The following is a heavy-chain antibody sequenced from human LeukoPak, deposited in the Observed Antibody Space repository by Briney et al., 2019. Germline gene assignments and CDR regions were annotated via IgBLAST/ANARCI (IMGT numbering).Heavy chain of an antibody. CDR3: AREFFESWGSYREAFDI. J-gene: IGHJ3*02. CDR2: IKQDGTDI. V-gene: IGHV3-7*01. D-gene: IGHD1-26*01. Sequence: GGSVRLSCVASGVPFSSLWMAWVPQAPGKGPEWVANIKQDGTDIHYLVSVKGRFTISRDNAKNSLYLQMNSLRVEDTAVYYCAREFFESWGSYREAFDIWGQGTMVTVSS. CDR1: GVPFSSLW.